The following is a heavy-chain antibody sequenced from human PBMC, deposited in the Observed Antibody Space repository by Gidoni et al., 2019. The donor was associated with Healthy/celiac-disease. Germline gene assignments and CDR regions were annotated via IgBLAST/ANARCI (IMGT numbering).Heavy chain of an antibody. J-gene: IGHJ5*02. V-gene: IGHV3-11*01. D-gene: IGHD2-15*01. CDR2: ISSSGSTI. CDR1: GFTVSEYY. Sequence: QVQLVEAGGGLVKPGGSLRRSCAAPGFTVSEYYMCWIRQAPGKGLEWVSSISSSGSTIYYADSVKGRFTISRDNAKNSLYLQMNSLRAEDTAVYYCARDVDGKWWYPGWFDPWGQGTLVTVSS. CDR3: ARDVDGKWWYPGWFDP.